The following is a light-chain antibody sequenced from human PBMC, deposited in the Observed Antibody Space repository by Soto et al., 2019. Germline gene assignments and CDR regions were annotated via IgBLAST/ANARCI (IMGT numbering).Light chain of an antibody. J-gene: IGLJ1*01. CDR2: DVS. CDR3: SSYTSSNTIYV. Sequence: QSVLTQPASVSGSPGQSVTISCTGTISDVGGYNYVSWYQQYPGKAPKVMIYDVSNRPSGVSNRFSGSKSGNTASLTISGLQAEDEADYYCSSYTSSNTIYVFGTGTKVTVL. V-gene: IGLV2-14*01. CDR1: ISDVGGYNY.